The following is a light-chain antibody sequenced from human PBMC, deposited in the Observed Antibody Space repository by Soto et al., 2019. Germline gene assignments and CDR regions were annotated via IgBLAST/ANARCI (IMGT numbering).Light chain of an antibody. V-gene: IGKV4-1*01. CDR3: QQYYSPWT. J-gene: IGKJ1*01. Sequence: DIVMTQSPDSLAVSLGERATINCKSSQSVLHSSNNKNYLAWYQQKPGQPPKLLIYWASTRESGVPDRFSGSGSGTDFTLSISSLQAEDVAVYYCQQYYSPWTFGKGTKVEIK. CDR1: QSVLHSSNNKNY. CDR2: WAS.